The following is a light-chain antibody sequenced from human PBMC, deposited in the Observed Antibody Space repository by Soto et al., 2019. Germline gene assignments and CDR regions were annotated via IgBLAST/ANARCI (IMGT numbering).Light chain of an antibody. CDR3: GTWDSRLSTSV. CDR1: NSNIGNNY. CDR2: DNN. V-gene: IGLV1-51*01. J-gene: IGLJ2*01. Sequence: QSVLTQPPSVSAAPGQKVTISCSGSNSNIGNNYVSWYQQLPGTAPKLLIYDNNKRPSGIPDRFSGSKSGTSATLGITGLQTGDEADYYCGTWDSRLSTSVFGGGTKLTVL.